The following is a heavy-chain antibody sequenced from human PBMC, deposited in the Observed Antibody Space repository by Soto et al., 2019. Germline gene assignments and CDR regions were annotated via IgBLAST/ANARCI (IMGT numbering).Heavy chain of an antibody. CDR1: GYTFTRYA. D-gene: IGHD3-9*01. CDR3: ARGSTNYDILTGHF. CDR2: LNTGTGDT. Sequence: ASVKVSCKTSGYTFTRYAMHWVRQAPGQRLEWKGWLNTGTGDTKYSQKFQGRVTITRDTSASTAYMELSSLRSEDTAVYYCARGSTNYDILTGHFWGQGTLVTVSS. J-gene: IGHJ4*02. V-gene: IGHV1-3*04.